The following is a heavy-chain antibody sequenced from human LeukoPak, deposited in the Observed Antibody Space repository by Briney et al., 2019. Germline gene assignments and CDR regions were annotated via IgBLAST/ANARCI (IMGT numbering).Heavy chain of an antibody. CDR1: GFTFSSYS. CDR3: ARAQVGYNWFDP. Sequence: GGSLRLSCAASGFTFSSYSMNWVRQPPGKGLEWVSSISRRSTYIYYADSVKGRFTISKDNARNSLYLQMDSLRAEDTAVYYCARAQVGYNWFDPWGQGTLVTVSS. CDR2: ISRRSTYI. V-gene: IGHV3-21*01. J-gene: IGHJ5*02. D-gene: IGHD1-26*01.